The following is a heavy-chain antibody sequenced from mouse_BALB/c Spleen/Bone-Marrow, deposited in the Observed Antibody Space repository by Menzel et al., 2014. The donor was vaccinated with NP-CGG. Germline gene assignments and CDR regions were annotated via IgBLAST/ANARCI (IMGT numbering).Heavy chain of an antibody. CDR3: ARGGFDY. CDR2: INPSNGRT. Sequence: LQESGAELVKPGASVKLSCKASGYTFTSYWMHWVKQRPGQGLEWIGEINPSNGRTNYNEKFKSKATLTVDKSSSTAYMQLSSLTSEDSAVYYSARGGFDYWGQGTTLTVSS. CDR1: GYTFTSYW. J-gene: IGHJ2*01. V-gene: IGHV1S81*02.